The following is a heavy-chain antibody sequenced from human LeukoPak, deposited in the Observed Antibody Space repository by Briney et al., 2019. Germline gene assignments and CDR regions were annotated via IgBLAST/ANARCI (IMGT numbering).Heavy chain of an antibody. CDR3: ARVFSSSWYGGDFDY. J-gene: IGHJ4*02. CDR2: ISSSSSYI. Sequence: GGSLRLSCAASGFTFSSYSMNWVRQALGKGLEWVSSISSSSSYIYYADSVKGRFTISRDNAKNSLYLQMNSLRAEDTAVYYCARVFSSSWYGGDFDYWGQGTLVTVSS. D-gene: IGHD6-13*01. V-gene: IGHV3-21*01. CDR1: GFTFSSYS.